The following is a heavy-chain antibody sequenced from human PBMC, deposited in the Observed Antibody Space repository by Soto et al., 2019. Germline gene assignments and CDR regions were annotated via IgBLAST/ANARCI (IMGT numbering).Heavy chain of an antibody. Sequence: PSETLSLTCSVSGDSISTVDYFWAWLRQPPGQALEYIGYIYKSTTTYYNPSFESRVAISLDTSKSQFPLNVTSVTAADTAVYFCARGRYCLTGRCFPNWFDSWGQGTLVTSPQ. CDR2: IYKSTTT. CDR3: ARGRYCLTGRCFPNWFDS. V-gene: IGHV4-30-4*01. J-gene: IGHJ5*01. CDR1: GDSISTVDYF. D-gene: IGHD2-15*01.